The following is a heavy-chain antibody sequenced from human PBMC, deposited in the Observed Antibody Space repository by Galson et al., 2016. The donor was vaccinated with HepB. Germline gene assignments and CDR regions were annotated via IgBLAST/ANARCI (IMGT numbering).Heavy chain of an antibody. Sequence: ETLSLTCIVSGGSIRTTTYYWGWIRQPPGKGLEWIGNIYYSGSTSYNPSLKSRVTISVDTSNNHFSLNLRSVTAADTAVYYCVRHWGWELRGTLDMWGQGTMVTASS. V-gene: IGHV4-39*01. CDR1: GGSIRTTTYY. CDR2: IYYSGST. D-gene: IGHD4-23*01. CDR3: VRHWGWELRGTLDM. J-gene: IGHJ3*02.